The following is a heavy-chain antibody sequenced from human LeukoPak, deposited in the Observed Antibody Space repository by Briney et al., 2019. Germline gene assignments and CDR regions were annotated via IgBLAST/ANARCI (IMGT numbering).Heavy chain of an antibody. CDR1: GFTFSSYG. V-gene: IGHV3-30*02. CDR2: IRYDGSNK. Sequence: PGGSLRLSCAASGFTFSSYGMHWVRQAPGQGLEWVAFIRYDGSNKYYADSVKGRFTISRDNSTNTLYLQMNSLRSEDTAVYYCAKLVGNPRTGDEIDYWGQGTLVTVSS. CDR3: AKLVGNPRTGDEIDY. D-gene: IGHD7-27*01. J-gene: IGHJ4*02.